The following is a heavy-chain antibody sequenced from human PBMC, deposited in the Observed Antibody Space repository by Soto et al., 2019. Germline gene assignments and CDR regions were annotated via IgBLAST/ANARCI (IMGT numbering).Heavy chain of an antibody. CDR1: GFTFSNYG. CDR3: ARGTHTGTGTLDY. J-gene: IGHJ4*02. Sequence: PGGSLRLSCAASGFTFSNYGMHWVRQAPGKGLEWVAVIWYDGSNKYYADSVKGRFTISRDNSKNRVYLLMNSLRAEDTAVYYCARGTHTGTGTLDYWGQGTLVTVS. CDR2: IWYDGSNK. D-gene: IGHD1-1*01. V-gene: IGHV3-33*01.